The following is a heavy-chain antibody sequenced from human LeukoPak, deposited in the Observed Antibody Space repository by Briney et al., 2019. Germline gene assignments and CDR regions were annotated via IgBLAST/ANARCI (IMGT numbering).Heavy chain of an antibody. CDR3: AKDYDYVWGSYRIDY. D-gene: IGHD3-16*02. CDR1: GFTFSSYG. V-gene: IGHV3-30*18. Sequence: GGSLRLSCAASGFTFSSYGMHWVRQAPGKGLEWVAVISYDGSNKYYADSVKGRFTISRDNSKNTLYLQMNSLRAEDTAVYYCAKDYDYVWGSYRIDYWGQGTLVTASS. J-gene: IGHJ4*02. CDR2: ISYDGSNK.